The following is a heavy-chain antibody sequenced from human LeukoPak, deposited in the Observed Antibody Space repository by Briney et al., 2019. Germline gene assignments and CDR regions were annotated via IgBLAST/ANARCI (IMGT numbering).Heavy chain of an antibody. CDR2: INPNSGGT. J-gene: IGHJ4*02. V-gene: IGHV1-2*02. CDR1: GYTFTGYY. D-gene: IGHD1-26*01. Sequence: ASVKVSSKASGYTFTGYYMHWVRQAPGQGLEWMGWINPNSGGTNYAQKYQGRVTMTRDTSISTAYMELSRLRSDDTAVYYCARVKEWELHLDYWGQGTLVTVSS. CDR3: ARVKEWELHLDY.